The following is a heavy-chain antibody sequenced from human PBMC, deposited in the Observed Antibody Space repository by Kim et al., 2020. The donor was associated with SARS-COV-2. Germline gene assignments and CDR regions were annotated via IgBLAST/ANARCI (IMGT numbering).Heavy chain of an antibody. V-gene: IGHV1-2*06. Sequence: ASVKVSCKASGYTFSGYYIHWMRQAPGQRLEWMGRMNPNSGGTNYAQKFQGRVTMTSDTSINTAYMELSSLRSDDTAVYYCARSKSPLPFDYWGQGTLVTVSS. CDR3: ARSKSPLPFDY. CDR2: MNPNSGGT. CDR1: GYTFSGYY. J-gene: IGHJ4*02.